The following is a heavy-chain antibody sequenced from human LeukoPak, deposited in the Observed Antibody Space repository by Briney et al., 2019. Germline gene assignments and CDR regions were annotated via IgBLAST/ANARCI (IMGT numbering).Heavy chain of an antibody. Sequence: GGSLRLSCAASGFTFSSYAMSWVRQAPGKGLEWEAVISYDGSNKYYADSVKGRFTISRDNSKNTLYLQMNSLRAEDTAVYYCAKGPHYYDSSGRMDVWGQGTTVTVSS. CDR1: GFTFSSYA. V-gene: IGHV3-30*18. J-gene: IGHJ6*02. CDR3: AKGPHYYDSSGRMDV. CDR2: ISYDGSNK. D-gene: IGHD3-22*01.